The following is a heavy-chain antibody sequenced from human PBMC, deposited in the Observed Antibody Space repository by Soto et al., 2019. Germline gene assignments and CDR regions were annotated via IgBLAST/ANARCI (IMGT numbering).Heavy chain of an antibody. V-gene: IGHV3-33*08. J-gene: IGHJ4*02. CDR3: ARDWLRTTVTTIDY. CDR2: IWYDGSNK. Sequence: GESLKISCAASGFTFSSYGMHWVRQAPGKGLEWVAVIWYDGSNKYYADSVKGRFTISRDNSKNTLYLQMNSLRAEDTAVYYCARDWLRTTVTTIDYWGQGTLVTVSS. D-gene: IGHD4-17*01. CDR1: GFTFSSYG.